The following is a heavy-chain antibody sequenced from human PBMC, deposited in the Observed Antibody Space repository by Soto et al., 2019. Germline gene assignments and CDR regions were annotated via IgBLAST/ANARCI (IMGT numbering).Heavy chain of an antibody. CDR1: GGSISSGGYS. J-gene: IGHJ5*02. CDR2: IYHSGST. CDR3: ARVPTP. V-gene: IGHV4-30-2*01. D-gene: IGHD2-2*01. Sequence: SETMYLTCAVSGGSISSGGYSWSWIRQPPGKGLEWIGYIYHSGSTYYNSSLKSRVTISVDRSKNQFSLKLSSVTAADTAVYYCARVPTPWGQGTLVTVSS.